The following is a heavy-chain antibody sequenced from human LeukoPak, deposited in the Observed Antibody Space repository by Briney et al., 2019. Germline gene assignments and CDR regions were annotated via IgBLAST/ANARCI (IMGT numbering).Heavy chain of an antibody. CDR2: ISGSGGST. CDR1: GFTFSSYA. J-gene: IGHJ5*02. V-gene: IGHV3-23*01. Sequence: GGSLRLSCAASGFTFSSYAMSWVRQAPGKGLEWVSAISGSGGSTYYADSVKGRFTISRDNSKNTLYLQMNSPRAEDTAVYYCAKCSYYGSGSLVWFDPWGQGTLVTVSS. CDR3: AKCSYYGSGSLVWFDP. D-gene: IGHD3-10*01.